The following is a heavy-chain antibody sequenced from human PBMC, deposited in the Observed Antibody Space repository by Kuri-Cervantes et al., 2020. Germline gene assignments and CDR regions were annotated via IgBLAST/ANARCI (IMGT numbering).Heavy chain of an antibody. CDR1: GFSFNNHA. V-gene: IGHV3-23*01. CDR2: ISSSGGGK. D-gene: IGHD2-2*01. CDR3: ANTLRGPAADLYYFDY. J-gene: IGHJ4*02. Sequence: GGSLRLSCAASGFSFNNHAMSWVRQAPGKGLEWVSSISSSGGGKYYADSVRGRFTISRDNSKNTLFLQMNSLRSDDTAVYYCANTLRGPAADLYYFDYWGQGTLVTVSS.